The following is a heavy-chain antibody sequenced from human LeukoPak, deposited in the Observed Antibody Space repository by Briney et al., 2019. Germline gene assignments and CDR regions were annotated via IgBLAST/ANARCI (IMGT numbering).Heavy chain of an antibody. CDR2: INSDGSST. CDR3: ARVGSLGGYCSGGSCYGEPHFDY. D-gene: IGHD2-15*01. CDR1: GFTFSSYW. J-gene: IGHJ4*02. V-gene: IGHV3-74*01. Sequence: PGGSLRLSCAASGFTFSSYWMHWVRQAPGKGLVWVSRINSDGSSTTYADSVKGRFTISRDNAKNSLYLQMNSLRAEDTAVYYCARVGSLGGYCSGGSCYGEPHFDYWGQGTLVTVSS.